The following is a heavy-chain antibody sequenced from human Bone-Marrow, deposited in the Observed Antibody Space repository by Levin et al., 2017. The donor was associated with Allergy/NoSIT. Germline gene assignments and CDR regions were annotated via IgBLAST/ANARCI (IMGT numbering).Heavy chain of an antibody. D-gene: IGHD6-13*01. CDR3: ASTIAAAGPEARDAFDI. V-gene: IGHV4-30-2*01. Sequence: SETLSLTCAVSGGSISSGGYSWSWIRQPPGKGLEWIGYIYHSGSTYYNPSLKSRVTISVDRSKNQFSLKLSSVTAADTAVYYCASTIAAAGPEARDAFDIWGQGTMVTVSS. CDR1: GGSISSGGYS. J-gene: IGHJ3*02. CDR2: IYHSGST.